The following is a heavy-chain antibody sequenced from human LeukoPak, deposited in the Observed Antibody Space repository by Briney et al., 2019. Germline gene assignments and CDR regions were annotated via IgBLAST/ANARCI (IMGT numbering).Heavy chain of an antibody. V-gene: IGHV3-64*04. CDR3: AKRVPYYFDY. D-gene: IGHD4/OR15-4a*01. CDR2: LSSNGGST. J-gene: IGHJ4*02. Sequence: GGSLRLSCSASGFTFSSYAMHWVRQAPGKGLEYVSALSSNGGSTYYADSVKGRFTISRDNSKNTLYLEMNSLRAEDTAVYYCAKRVPYYFDYWGQGTLVTVSS. CDR1: GFTFSSYA.